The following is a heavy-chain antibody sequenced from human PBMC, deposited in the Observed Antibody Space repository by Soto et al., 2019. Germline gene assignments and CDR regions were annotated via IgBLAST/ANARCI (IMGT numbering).Heavy chain of an antibody. CDR3: ARGGHYGSGST. Sequence: SETLSLTCAVYGGSFSGYYWSWIRQPPGKGLEWIGEINHSGSTNYNPSLKSRVTISVDTSKNQFSLKLSSVTAADTAVYYCARGGHYGSGSTWGQGTLVTVSS. CDR1: GGSFSGYY. J-gene: IGHJ4*02. V-gene: IGHV4-34*01. D-gene: IGHD3-10*01. CDR2: INHSGST.